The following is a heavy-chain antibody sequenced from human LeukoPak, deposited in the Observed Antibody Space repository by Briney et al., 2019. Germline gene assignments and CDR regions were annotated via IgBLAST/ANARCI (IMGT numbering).Heavy chain of an antibody. V-gene: IGHV1-18*01. Sequence: AAVKVSRKASGYTFSNYGISWLRQAPGQGLEWVGWIRGDNGNTNNAQKLQGRVTMTTDTSTSTAYMELRSLGSDETAVYYCARVDLLTGYYFFDYWGQGTLVTVSS. J-gene: IGHJ4*02. D-gene: IGHD3-9*01. CDR3: ARVDLLTGYYFFDY. CDR2: IRGDNGNT. CDR1: GYTFSNYG.